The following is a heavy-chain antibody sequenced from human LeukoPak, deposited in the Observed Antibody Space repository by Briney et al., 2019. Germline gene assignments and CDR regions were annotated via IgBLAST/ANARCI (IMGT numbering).Heavy chain of an antibody. CDR3: ARSYIAVAGSALDY. J-gene: IGHJ4*02. CDR1: GFTFSIYG. Sequence: PGGSLRLSCAASGFTFSIYGMRWVRQAPGKGLEWVAVIFYEGSNKYYADSVKDRFTISRDNSKNTLYLQMNSLRAEDTAVYYCARSYIAVAGSALDYWGQGTLVTVSS. V-gene: IGHV3-33*01. D-gene: IGHD6-19*01. CDR2: IFYEGSNK.